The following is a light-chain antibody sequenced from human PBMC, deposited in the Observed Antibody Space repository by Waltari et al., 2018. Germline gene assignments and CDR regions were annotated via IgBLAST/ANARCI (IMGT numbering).Light chain of an antibody. V-gene: IGKV1-NL1*01. CDR2: AAS. CDR3: QQYYSTPLALT. Sequence: DIQMTQSPSSLSASVGDRVTITCRASQGISNSLAWYQQKPGKAPKLLLYAASRLESGVPSRFSGSGSGTDYTLTISSLQPEDFATYYCQQYYSTPLALTFGGGTKGEIK. CDR1: QGISNS. J-gene: IGKJ4*01.